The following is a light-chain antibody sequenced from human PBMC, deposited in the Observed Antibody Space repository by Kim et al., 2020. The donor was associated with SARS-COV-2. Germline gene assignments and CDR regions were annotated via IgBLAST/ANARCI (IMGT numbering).Light chain of an antibody. CDR2: LNSDGSH. CDR3: QTWGTGIQGV. V-gene: IGLV4-69*01. CDR1: SGHSRYA. Sequence: VKPTCPLSSGHSRYAIAWHQQQPEKGPRYLMKLNSDGSHSKGDGIPDRFSGSSSGAERYLTISSLQSEDEADYYCQTWGTGIQGVFGGGTQLTVL. J-gene: IGLJ3*02.